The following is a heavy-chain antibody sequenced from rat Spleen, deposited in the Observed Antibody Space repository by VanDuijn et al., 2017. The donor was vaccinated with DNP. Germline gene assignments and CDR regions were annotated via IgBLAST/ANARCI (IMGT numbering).Heavy chain of an antibody. Sequence: EVQLVESGGGLVQPGRSLKLSCAASGFIFNDYGMAWVRQTPKKGLEWVATISYDGSSTYYRDSVKGRFTISRDNAKSTLYLQMDSLRSEDTATYYCATETNYYSGDVGYFDYWGQGLIVTVSS. V-gene: IGHV5-7*01. CDR3: ATETNYYSGDVGYFDY. D-gene: IGHD1-1*01. J-gene: IGHJ2*01. CDR1: GFIFNDYG. CDR2: ISYDGSST.